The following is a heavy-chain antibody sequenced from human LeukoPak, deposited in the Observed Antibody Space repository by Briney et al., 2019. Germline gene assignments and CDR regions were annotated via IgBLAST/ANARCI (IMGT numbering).Heavy chain of an antibody. V-gene: IGHV3-33*06. CDR3: AKAPGRSSGSYDY. CDR2: IWYDGSNK. J-gene: IGHJ4*02. Sequence: GGSLRLSCAASGFTFSSYGMHWVRQAPGKGLEWLAVIWYDGSNKYYADSVKGRFTISRDNSKNTLYLQMNSLRAEDTAVYYCAKAPGRSSGSYDYWGQGTLVTVSS. D-gene: IGHD1-26*01. CDR1: GFTFSSYG.